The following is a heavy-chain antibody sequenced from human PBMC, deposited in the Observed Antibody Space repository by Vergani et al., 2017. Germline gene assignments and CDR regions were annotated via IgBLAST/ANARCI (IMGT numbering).Heavy chain of an antibody. CDR3: AKEGGGYCSGGTCYPEY. Sequence: QVQLVESGGGVVQPGGSLILSCAASGFTFNSYGMHWVRQAPGKGLEWVASIRSDESRRYYGDSMEGPFTIARDNSKNMLYLQMKSLRPEDTAVYYCAKEGGGYCSGGTCYPEYWGQGTLVIVSS. V-gene: IGHV3-30*02. D-gene: IGHD2-15*01. CDR1: GFTFNSYG. J-gene: IGHJ4*02. CDR2: IRSDESRR.